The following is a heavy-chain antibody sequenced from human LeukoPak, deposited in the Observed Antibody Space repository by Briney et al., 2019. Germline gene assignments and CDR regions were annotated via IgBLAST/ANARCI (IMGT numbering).Heavy chain of an antibody. CDR2: ISGSGGTT. J-gene: IGHJ4*02. CDR1: GFTFSTYA. CDR3: AKLSSSWQIDS. V-gene: IGHV3-23*01. D-gene: IGHD6-13*01. Sequence: PGGSLRLSCAASGFTFSTYAMSWVRQAPGKGLVWVSAISGSGGTTYYADSVQGRFTISRDNSKNTLYLQMNSLRAEDTAVYYCAKLSSSWQIDSWGQGTLVTVSS.